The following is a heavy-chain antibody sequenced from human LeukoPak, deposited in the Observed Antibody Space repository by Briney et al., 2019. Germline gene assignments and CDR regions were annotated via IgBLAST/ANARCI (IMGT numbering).Heavy chain of an antibody. D-gene: IGHD2-2*02. J-gene: IGHJ3*02. CDR3: ARHGYGIVVVPAAIPDAFDI. Sequence: SENLSLTCAVSDYSISSDYYWGWIRQPPGKGLEWIGSSYHSGSTYYNPSIQSRVTIPEDTSKVQFSLKLSSVTAADTAVYYCARHGYGIVVVPAAIPDAFDIGGQGTMVTVSS. V-gene: IGHV4-38-2*01. CDR1: DYSISSDYY. CDR2: SYHSGST.